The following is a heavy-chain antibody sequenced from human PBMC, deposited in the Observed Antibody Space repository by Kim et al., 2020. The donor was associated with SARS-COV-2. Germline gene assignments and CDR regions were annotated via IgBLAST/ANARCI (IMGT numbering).Heavy chain of an antibody. Sequence: SETLSLTCAVYGGSFSGYYWSWIRQPPGKGLEWIGEINHSGSTNYNPSLKSRVTISVDTSKNQFSLKLSSVTAADTAVYYCARGDIVVVPAAIPRPSYYYYGMDVWGQGTTVTVSS. CDR1: GGSFSGYY. CDR2: INHSGST. J-gene: IGHJ6*02. CDR3: ARGDIVVVPAAIPRPSYYYYGMDV. D-gene: IGHD2-2*02. V-gene: IGHV4-34*01.